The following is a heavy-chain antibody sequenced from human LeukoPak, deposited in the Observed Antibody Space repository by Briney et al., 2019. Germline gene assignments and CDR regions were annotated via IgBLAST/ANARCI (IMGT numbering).Heavy chain of an antibody. V-gene: IGHV4-59*01. Sequence: SETLSLTYTVSGGSINNYYWSWIRQPPGKGLEWIGYIYYSGSTNYNPSLKSRVTISVDTSKNQFSLELSSVTAADTAVYYCARGRNYDILTGYYSWFDPWGQGTLVTVSS. CDR3: ARGRNYDILTGYYSWFDP. CDR2: IYYSGST. J-gene: IGHJ5*02. D-gene: IGHD3-9*01. CDR1: GGSINNYY.